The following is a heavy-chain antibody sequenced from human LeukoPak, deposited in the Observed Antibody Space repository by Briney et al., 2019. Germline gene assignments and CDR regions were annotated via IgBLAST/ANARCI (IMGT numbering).Heavy chain of an antibody. CDR3: ARGPYNSGSFFDY. Sequence: GGSLRLSCAASGFTFDDYAMYWVRQAPGKGLEWVSGISWNSVNIGYADSVKGRFTISRDNAKKSLYLQMNSLRAEDTALYYCARGPYNSGSFFDYWGQGTLVTVSS. CDR2: ISWNSVNI. D-gene: IGHD3-10*01. J-gene: IGHJ4*02. V-gene: IGHV3-9*01. CDR1: GFTFDDYA.